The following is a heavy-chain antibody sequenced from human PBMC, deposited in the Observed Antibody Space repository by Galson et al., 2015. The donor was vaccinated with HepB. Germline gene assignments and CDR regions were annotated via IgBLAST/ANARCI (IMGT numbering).Heavy chain of an antibody. Sequence: PALVKPTQTLTLTCTFSGFSLSTSGVGVGWIRQPPGKALECLALIYWDADKRYSPFLRSRLTITKDTSKNQVVLTMTNMDPVDTATYYCAHTSFGGYYFDYWGQGTLVTVSS. CDR2: IYWDADK. D-gene: IGHD3-16*01. CDR1: GFSLSTSGVG. V-gene: IGHV2-5*02. CDR3: AHTSFGGYYFDY. J-gene: IGHJ4*02.